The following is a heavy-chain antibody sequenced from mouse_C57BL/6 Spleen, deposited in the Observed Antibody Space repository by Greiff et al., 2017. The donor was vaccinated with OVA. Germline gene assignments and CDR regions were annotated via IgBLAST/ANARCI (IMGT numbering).Heavy chain of an antibody. CDR3: ARHEDYGSSPWFAY. CDR2: ISGGGGNT. V-gene: IGHV5-9*01. D-gene: IGHD1-1*01. Sequence: EVQLVESGGGLVKPGGSLKLSCAASGFTFSSYTMSWVRQTPEKRLEWVATISGGGGNTYYPDSVKGRFTISRDNAKNTLYLQMSSLRSEDTALYYCARHEDYGSSPWFAYWGQGTLVTVSA. CDR1: GFTFSSYT. J-gene: IGHJ3*01.